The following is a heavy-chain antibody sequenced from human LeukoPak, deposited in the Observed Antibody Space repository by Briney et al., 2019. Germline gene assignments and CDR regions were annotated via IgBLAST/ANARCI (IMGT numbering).Heavy chain of an antibody. CDR3: ARAYDTNTYGYVY. J-gene: IGHJ4*02. Sequence: GGSLRLSCAASGFSVSSYAMSWVRQAPGMGLQLVSAISTDGGTTYSADSVKGRFTISRDNAKNSVSLRMNSLRAEDTAVYYCARAYDTNTYGYVYWGQGTLVTVSS. V-gene: IGHV3-23*01. D-gene: IGHD5-18*01. CDR2: ISTDGGTT. CDR1: GFSVSSYA.